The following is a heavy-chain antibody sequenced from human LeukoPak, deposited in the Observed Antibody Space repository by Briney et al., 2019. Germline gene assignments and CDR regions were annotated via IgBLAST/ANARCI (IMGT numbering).Heavy chain of an antibody. Sequence: DPGGSLRLSCTASGFTFSNYAMSWVRQAPGKGLEWVSTISGSDGSTYYADSVKGRFTISRDNSKNTPYLQMNSLRVEDTAIYYCAKGRGYCTGGSCYSDYWGQGTLVTVSS. CDR3: AKGRGYCTGGSCYSDY. V-gene: IGHV3-23*01. CDR2: ISGSDGST. CDR1: GFTFSNYA. J-gene: IGHJ4*02. D-gene: IGHD2-15*01.